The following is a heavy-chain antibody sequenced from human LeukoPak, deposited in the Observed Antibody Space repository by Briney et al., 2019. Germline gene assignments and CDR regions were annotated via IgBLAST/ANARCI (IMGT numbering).Heavy chain of an antibody. CDR2: ISYDGSNK. V-gene: IGHV3-30*18. Sequence: GGSLRLSCPTYGFTFSSHVMHWGRQAPGKGLEWVAVISYDGSNKYYADSVKGRFTISRDNSKNTLYLQMNSLRAEDTAVYYCAKDNSYYYGSGSSDYGMDVWGQGTTVTVSS. D-gene: IGHD3-10*01. CDR1: GFTFSSHV. CDR3: AKDNSYYYGSGSSDYGMDV. J-gene: IGHJ6*02.